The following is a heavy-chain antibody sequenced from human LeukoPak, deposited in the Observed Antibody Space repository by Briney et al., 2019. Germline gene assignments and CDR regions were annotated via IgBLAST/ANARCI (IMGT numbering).Heavy chain of an antibody. Sequence: QTGRSLRPSCAASGFTFSSYAMSWVRQAPGKGLEWVSAISGSGGSTYYADSVKGRFTISRDNSKNTLYLQMNSLRAEDTAVYYCAKVESSRSPYGMDVWGQGTTVTVSS. D-gene: IGHD6-13*01. V-gene: IGHV3-23*01. J-gene: IGHJ6*02. CDR2: ISGSGGST. CDR3: AKVESSRSPYGMDV. CDR1: GFTFSSYA.